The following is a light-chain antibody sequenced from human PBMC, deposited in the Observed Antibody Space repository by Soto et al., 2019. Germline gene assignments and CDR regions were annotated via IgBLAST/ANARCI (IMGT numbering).Light chain of an antibody. V-gene: IGLV2-14*01. CDR3: TSFTNSYTWV. CDR2: EVS. J-gene: IGLJ3*02. CDR1: SSDVGGYNY. Sequence: QSALTQPASVSGSPGQSITISCTGTSSDVGGYNYVSWFQQHPGKVPKLIIYEVSHRPSGVSDRFSGSKSGSTASLTISGLRTEDEADYYCTSFTNSYTWVFGGGTKLTVL.